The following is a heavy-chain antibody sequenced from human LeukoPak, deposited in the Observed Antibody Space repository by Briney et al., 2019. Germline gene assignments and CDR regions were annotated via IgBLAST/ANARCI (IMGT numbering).Heavy chain of an antibody. Sequence: PAGSLRLSCAASGFTFSSYWRSWVRQAPGKGLEWMADIKQDGSEKYYVDSVKGRFTISRDNAKNSLYLQMNSLRAEDTAVYYCAGDHKGIYGYSYGPDAFDIWGQGTMVTVSS. J-gene: IGHJ3*02. CDR3: AGDHKGIYGYSYGPDAFDI. V-gene: IGHV3-7*01. D-gene: IGHD5-18*01. CDR1: GFTFSSYW. CDR2: IKQDGSEK.